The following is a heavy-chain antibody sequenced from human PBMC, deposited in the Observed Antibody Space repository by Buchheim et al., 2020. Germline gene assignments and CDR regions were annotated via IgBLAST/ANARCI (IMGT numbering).Heavy chain of an antibody. D-gene: IGHD2-15*01. CDR2: INAGNGNT. J-gene: IGHJ6*02. CDR3: AREVVTATPFSYYYGMDV. Sequence: QVQLVQSGAEVKKPGASVKVSCRASGYTFTDYATHWVRQALGQRLEWMGWINAGNGNTKSSQKFQDRVTITRDNSASTAYMELSSLSSEDTAVYYCAREVVTATPFSYYYGMDVWGQGTT. CDR1: GYTFTDYA. V-gene: IGHV1-3*01.